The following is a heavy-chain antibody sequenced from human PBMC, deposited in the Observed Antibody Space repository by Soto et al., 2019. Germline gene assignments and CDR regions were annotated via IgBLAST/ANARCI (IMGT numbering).Heavy chain of an antibody. CDR2: ISAYNGNT. CDR3: ARDSPPVDY. V-gene: IGHV1-18*01. CDR1: GYTFTSYG. J-gene: IGHJ4*02. Sequence: AASVKVSCKASGYTFTSYGISWVRQAPGQGLEWMGWISAYNGNTKYAQKLQGRVTMTTDTSTSTDYMELRSLRSDDTAVYYCARDSPPVDYWGQGTLVTVSS.